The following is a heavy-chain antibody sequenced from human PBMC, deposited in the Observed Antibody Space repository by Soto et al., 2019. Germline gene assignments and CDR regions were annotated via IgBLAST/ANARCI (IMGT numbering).Heavy chain of an antibody. D-gene: IGHD3-22*01. V-gene: IGHV1-69*01. CDR2: IIPIFGTA. CDR1: GGTFSSYA. CDR3: ASGPSYYDSSGPQTDY. J-gene: IGHJ4*02. Sequence: QVQLVQSGAEVKKPGSSVKVSCKASGGTFSSYAISWVRQAPGQGLEWMGGIIPIFGTANYAQKFQGRVTITADESTSTADMELSSLRSEDTAVYYCASGPSYYDSSGPQTDYWGQGTLVTVSS.